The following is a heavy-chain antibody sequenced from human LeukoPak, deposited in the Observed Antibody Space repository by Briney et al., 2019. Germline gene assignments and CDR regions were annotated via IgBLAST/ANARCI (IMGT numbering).Heavy chain of an antibody. V-gene: IGHV3-53*01. D-gene: IGHD2-21*01. J-gene: IGHJ4*02. CDR2: IYGGGST. CDR3: ASKGQYCGTLTCKDY. CDR1: GFSVSHNY. Sequence: GGSLRLSCTASGFSVSHNYMNWVRQAPGKGLEWVALIYGGGSTYYADSVKGRFTISRDNSKNTIFLQLTSLRVEDTAVYYCASKGQYCGTLTCKDYWGRGTLVTVSS.